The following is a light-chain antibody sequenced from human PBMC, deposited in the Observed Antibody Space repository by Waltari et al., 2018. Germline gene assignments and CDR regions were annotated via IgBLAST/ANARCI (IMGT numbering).Light chain of an antibody. CDR1: QNISNW. J-gene: IGKJ4*01. CDR2: SAS. V-gene: IGKV1D-16*01. Sequence: DIQMTQSPSSVYASGGDRVTITCRASQNISNWVAWYQQKPGKAPKSLIFSASTLQSGVPGRFSGSGSGTDFTLTIGCLQPEDYATYYCQQYKNYPLTFGGGTKVGI. CDR3: QQYKNYPLT.